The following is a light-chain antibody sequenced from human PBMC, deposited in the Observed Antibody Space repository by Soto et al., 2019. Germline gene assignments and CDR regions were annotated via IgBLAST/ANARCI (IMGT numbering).Light chain of an antibody. CDR1: SSNIGSNY. CDR3: AAWDDSRSGPGV. V-gene: IGLV1-47*02. J-gene: IGLJ2*01. CDR2: SNT. Sequence: QSVLPQPPSASGTPGQRGTISCSGSSSNIGSNYVYWYQQLPGTAPKLLIYSNTQRPSGVPDRCSGSKSGTSASLAISGLRSEDEADYYCAAWDDSRSGPGVFGAGTKLTVL.